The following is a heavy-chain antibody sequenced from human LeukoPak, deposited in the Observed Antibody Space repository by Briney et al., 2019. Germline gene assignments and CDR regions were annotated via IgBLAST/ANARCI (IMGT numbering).Heavy chain of an antibody. J-gene: IGHJ4*02. V-gene: IGHV3-66*01. CDR2: IYSGGGT. D-gene: IGHD2-15*01. CDR3: ARASFWFDYSGYYFDY. Sequence: GGSLRLSCAASGFTISSNYMSWVRQAPGKGLEWVSVIYSGGGTYYADSVKGRFTISRDNSKNTVSLQMNSLRAEDTAVYYCARASFWFDYSGYYFDYWGQGTLVTVS. CDR1: GFTISSNY.